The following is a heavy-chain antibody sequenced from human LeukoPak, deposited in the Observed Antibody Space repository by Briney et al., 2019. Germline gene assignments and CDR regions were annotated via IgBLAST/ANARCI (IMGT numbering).Heavy chain of an antibody. J-gene: IGHJ1*01. V-gene: IGHV4-59*01. CDR1: GGSISSYY. D-gene: IGHD6-19*01. CDR2: IYYNGGT. Sequence: PSETLSLTCTVSGGSISSYYWSWIRQPPGKALEWIGYIYYNGGTNYNPSLKSRVTISADTSKNQFSLKLSSVTAADTAVYYCARDSETYPAEYFQHWGQGTLVTVSS. CDR3: ARDSETYPAEYFQH.